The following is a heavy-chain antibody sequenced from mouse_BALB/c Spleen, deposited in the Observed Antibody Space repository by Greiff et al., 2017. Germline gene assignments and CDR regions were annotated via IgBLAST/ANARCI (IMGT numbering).Heavy chain of an antibody. CDR2: INSNGGST. CDR3: AREVYYYAMDY. Sequence: EVQGVESGGGLVQPGGSLKLSCAASGFTFSSYGMSWVRQTPDKRLELVATINSNGGSTYYPDSVKGRFTISRDNAKNTLYLQMSSLKSEDTAMYYCAREVYYYAMDYWGQGTSVTVSS. V-gene: IGHV5-6-3*01. J-gene: IGHJ4*01. CDR1: GFTFSSYG.